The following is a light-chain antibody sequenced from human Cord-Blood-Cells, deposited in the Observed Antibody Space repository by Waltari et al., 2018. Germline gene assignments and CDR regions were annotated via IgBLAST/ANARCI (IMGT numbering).Light chain of an antibody. CDR2: EVS. CDR1: SRAGGGSNF. J-gene: IGLJ1*01. Sequence: QSPLPPPAPASGSPRKSITLPCTGTSRAGGGSNFVSWYQQHPGKAPKLMVYEVSNRPSGVSNRFSGSKSGNTASLTISGLQAEDEADYYCSSYTSSSTYVFGTGTKVTVL. V-gene: IGLV2-14*01. CDR3: SSYTSSSTYV.